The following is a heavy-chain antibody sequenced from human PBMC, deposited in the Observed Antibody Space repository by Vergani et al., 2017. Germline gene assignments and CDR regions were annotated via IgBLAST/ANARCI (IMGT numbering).Heavy chain of an antibody. CDR3: ARDADHFLSRNWYDALDI. CDR1: GFRFREHG. D-gene: IGHD2/OR15-2a*01. Sequence: EVQLLESGGGSVQPGESLRLSCVASGFRFREHGMNWVRQAPGKGLEWVSGFGGDDNRDTYYSDSVKGRFTISRDNSQNTVFLQMNSLRAEDTAVYFCARDADHFLSRNWYDALDIWGRGTTVTVSS. V-gene: IGHV3-23*01. CDR2: FGGDDNRDT. J-gene: IGHJ3*02.